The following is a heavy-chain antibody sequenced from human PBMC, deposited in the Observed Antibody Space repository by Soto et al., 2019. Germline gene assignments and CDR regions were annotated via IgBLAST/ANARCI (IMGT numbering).Heavy chain of an antibody. CDR1: GFTFSSYS. CDR3: VADIVVVPASLMDV. Sequence: GGSLRLSCAASGFTFSSYSMNWVRQAPGKGLEYVSAISSNGRSTYYADSVKGRFTISRDNSKNTLYLQMSSLRAEDTAVYYCVADIVVVPASLMDVWGQGTTVTVSS. V-gene: IGHV3-64D*08. J-gene: IGHJ6*02. D-gene: IGHD2-2*01. CDR2: ISSNGRST.